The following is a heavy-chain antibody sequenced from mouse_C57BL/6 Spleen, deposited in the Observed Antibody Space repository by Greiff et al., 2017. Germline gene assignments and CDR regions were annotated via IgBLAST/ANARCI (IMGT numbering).Heavy chain of an antibody. Sequence: VQLQQPGAELVKPGASVKLSCKASGYTFTSYWMHWVKQRPGQGLEWIGMIHPNSGSTNYNEKFKSKATLTVDKSSSTAYMQLSSLTSEDSAVNYCARDDGYQGFAYWGQGTLVTVSA. CDR1: GYTFTSYW. CDR3: ARDDGYQGFAY. CDR2: IHPNSGST. D-gene: IGHD2-3*01. V-gene: IGHV1-64*01. J-gene: IGHJ3*01.